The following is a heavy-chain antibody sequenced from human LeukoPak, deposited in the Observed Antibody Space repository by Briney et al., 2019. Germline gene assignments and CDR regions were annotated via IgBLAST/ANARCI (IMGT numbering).Heavy chain of an antibody. CDR2: IYHSGST. CDR1: GGSISTYY. V-gene: IGHV4-59*01. CDR3: GRNGYSGSEAL. J-gene: IGHJ4*02. Sequence: SETLSLTCTVSGGSISTYYWSWIRQPPGKGLEWIGYIYHSGSTNYNPSLKSRVTISVDTSQNQFYLKLRSVTAADTCVVYCGRNGYSGSEALWGKGTLVTVSS. D-gene: IGHD5-12*01.